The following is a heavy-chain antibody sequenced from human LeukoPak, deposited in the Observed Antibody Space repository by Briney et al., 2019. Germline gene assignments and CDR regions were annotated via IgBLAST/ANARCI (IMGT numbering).Heavy chain of an antibody. V-gene: IGHV4-34*01. CDR2: INHSGST. CDR1: CGSFSGYC. D-gene: IGHD3-3*01. CDR3: ARSRGITIFGVVRRWFDP. J-gene: IGHJ5*02. Sequence: SETLFLTYALYCGSFSGYCWSWIRQPPGKGLEWIGEINHSGSTNYNPSLKSRVTISVDTSKNQFSLKLSSLTAADTAVYYCARSRGITIFGVVRRWFDPWGQGTLVTVSS.